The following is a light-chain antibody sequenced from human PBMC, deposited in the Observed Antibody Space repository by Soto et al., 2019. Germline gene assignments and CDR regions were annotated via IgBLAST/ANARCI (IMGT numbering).Light chain of an antibody. J-gene: IGKJ4*01. CDR3: QQYSNSPLT. Sequence: EIVLTQSPGTLALSPGGRATLSCRASQSFSTSYLAWYQQKPGQAPRLLIFAASSRASGIPDRFSGSGSGTDFTLTIDRLEPEDFAVYYCQQYSNSPLTFGGGTKVDIK. CDR1: QSFSTSY. V-gene: IGKV3-20*01. CDR2: AAS.